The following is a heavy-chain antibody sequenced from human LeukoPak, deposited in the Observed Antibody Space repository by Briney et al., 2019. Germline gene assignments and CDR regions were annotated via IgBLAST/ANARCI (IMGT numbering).Heavy chain of an antibody. J-gene: IGHJ4*02. CDR1: GFTFSSYA. D-gene: IGHD3-9*01. CDR3: ARHVLRYFDWLLIFDY. Sequence: SGGSLRLSCAASGFTFSSYAMSWVRQAPGKGLEWVSAISGSGGSTYYADSVKGRFTISRDNSKNTLYLQMNSLRAEDTAVYYCARHVLRYFDWLLIFDYWGQGTLVTVSS. CDR2: ISGSGGST. V-gene: IGHV3-23*01.